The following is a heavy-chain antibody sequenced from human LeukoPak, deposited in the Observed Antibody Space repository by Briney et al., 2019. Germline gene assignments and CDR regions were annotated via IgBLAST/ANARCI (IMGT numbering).Heavy chain of an antibody. CDR2: ISSSSSTI. V-gene: IGHV3-48*04. J-gene: IGHJ6*03. CDR1: GFTFGNYW. CDR3: ARDPRITMIVVVIAEEYYMDV. Sequence: PGGSLRLSCAASGFTFGNYWMAWVRQAPGKGLEWVSYISSSSSTIYYADSVKGRFTISRDNAKNSLYLQMNSLRAEDTAVYYCARDPRITMIVVVIAEEYYMDVWGKGTTVTVSS. D-gene: IGHD3-22*01.